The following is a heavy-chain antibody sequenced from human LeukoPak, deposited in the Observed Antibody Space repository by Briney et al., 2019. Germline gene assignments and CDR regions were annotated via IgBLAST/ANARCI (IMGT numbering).Heavy chain of an antibody. Sequence: GGSLRLSCAASGFTVSSNYMSWVRQAPGKGLEWVSVIYSGGSTYYADSVKGRFTISRHNSKNTLYLQMNSLRAEDTAVYYCARDLYPGIAAAGLYTLGYWGQGTLVTVSS. J-gene: IGHJ4*02. V-gene: IGHV3-53*04. CDR1: GFTVSSNY. CDR3: ARDLYPGIAAAGLYTLGY. D-gene: IGHD6-13*01. CDR2: IYSGGST.